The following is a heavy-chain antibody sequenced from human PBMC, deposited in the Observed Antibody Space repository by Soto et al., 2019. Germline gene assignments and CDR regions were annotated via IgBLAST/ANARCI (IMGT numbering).Heavy chain of an antibody. CDR2: ISYDGSNK. J-gene: IGHJ4*02. CDR3: AKLFYDFWSGSPGRFDY. D-gene: IGHD3-3*01. CDR1: GFTFSSYG. Sequence: QVQLVESGGGVVQPGRSLRLSCAASGFTFSSYGMHWVRQAPGKGLEWVAVISYDGSNKYYADSVKGRFTISRDNSKNTLYRQMNSLRAEDKAVSYCAKLFYDFWSGSPGRFDYWGQGTLVTVSS. V-gene: IGHV3-30*18.